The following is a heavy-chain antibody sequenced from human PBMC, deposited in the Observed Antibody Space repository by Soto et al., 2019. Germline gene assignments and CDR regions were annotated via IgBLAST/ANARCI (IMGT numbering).Heavy chain of an antibody. D-gene: IGHD3-10*01. CDR2: IIPFHGVT. V-gene: IGHV1-69*08. CDR1: GGTFSPYT. Sequence: QVQLVQSGAEVKKPGSSVKVSCKASGGTFSPYTINWVRQAPGQGLEWMGRIIPFHGVTNYAQKFQARVTINAEKSTSTDYMELSGLRFEDTAMYYCTRDWEITVYKWSFGGFWGRGTLVTVSS. CDR3: TRDWEITVYKWSFGGF. J-gene: IGHJ4*02.